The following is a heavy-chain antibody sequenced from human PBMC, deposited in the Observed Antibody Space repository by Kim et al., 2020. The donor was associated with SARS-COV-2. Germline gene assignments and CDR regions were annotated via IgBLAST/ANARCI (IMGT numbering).Heavy chain of an antibody. V-gene: IGHV3-23*01. J-gene: IGHJ4*02. CDR3: AKDKLEMATPYYFDY. D-gene: IGHD5-12*01. Sequence: ASVKGRFTISRDNSKNTLYLQMNSLRAEDTAVYYCAKDKLEMATPYYFDYWGQGTLVTVSS.